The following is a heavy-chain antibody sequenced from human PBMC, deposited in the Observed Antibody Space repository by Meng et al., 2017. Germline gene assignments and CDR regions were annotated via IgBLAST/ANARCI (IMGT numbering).Heavy chain of an antibody. Sequence: ASAKVSCKASGYTFTSYYMHWVRHAPGQGLEWMGIINPSGGSTSYAQKCQGRVTMTRDTSTSTVYMELSSLRSEDTAVYYCARSITMIVVAGFYYYYGMDVWGQGTTVTVSS. CDR1: GYTFTSYY. CDR3: ARSITMIVVAGFYYYYGMDV. J-gene: IGHJ6*02. V-gene: IGHV1-46*01. D-gene: IGHD3-22*01. CDR2: INPSGGST.